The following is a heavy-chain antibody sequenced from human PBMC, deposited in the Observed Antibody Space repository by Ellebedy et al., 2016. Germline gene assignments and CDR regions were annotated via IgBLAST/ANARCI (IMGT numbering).Heavy chain of an antibody. J-gene: IGHJ4*02. CDR2: ISAYNGDT. CDR1: GYTFTTYG. V-gene: IGHV1-18*01. Sequence: ASVKVSCKASGYTFTTYGFTWVRQAPGLGLEWLGWISAYNGDTNYAQTLQGRVTMTTDTSTNTAYMELKSLISNDTAVYYCARRGVAAGKFDYWGQGTLVIVSS. D-gene: IGHD3-10*01. CDR3: ARRGVAAGKFDY.